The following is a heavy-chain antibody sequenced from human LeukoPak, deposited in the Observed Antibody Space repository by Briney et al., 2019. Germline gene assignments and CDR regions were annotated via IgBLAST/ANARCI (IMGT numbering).Heavy chain of an antibody. J-gene: IGHJ6*02. Sequence: GGSLRLSCAASGFTFSSYAMHWVRQAPGKGLEYVSAISSNGGSTYYANSVKGRFTISRDNSNNTLYLLMGSLRAEDMAVYYCARDDPSYYYYGMDVWGQGTTVTVSS. V-gene: IGHV3-64*01. CDR2: ISSNGGST. CDR1: GFTFSSYA. CDR3: ARDDPSYYYYGMDV.